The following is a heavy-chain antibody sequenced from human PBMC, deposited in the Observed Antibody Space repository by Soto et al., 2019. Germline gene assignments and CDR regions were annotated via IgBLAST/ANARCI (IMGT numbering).Heavy chain of an antibody. V-gene: IGHV3-30*03. D-gene: IGHD4-4*01. CDR3: ARRCTNYDRCGVDA. CDR2: ISSDGNEQ. CDR1: GFRFNDFG. J-gene: IGHJ6*02. Sequence: QVQLVESGGGVVQPGQSLRLSCAVSGFRFNDFGFHWVRQAPGKGLHGVAVISSDGNEQYYVESLKSRFTISRNNSNNMLYLEMSSLRPEDTAVYYCARRCTNYDRCGVDAWGRGTTVTVSS.